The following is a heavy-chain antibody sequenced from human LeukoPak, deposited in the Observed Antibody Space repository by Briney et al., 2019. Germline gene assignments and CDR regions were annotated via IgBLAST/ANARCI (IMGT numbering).Heavy chain of an antibody. Sequence: SETLSLTCTVSGGSISSYYWSWIRQPPGKGLEWIGYIYYSGSTNYNPSLKSRVTISVDTSENQFSLKLSSVTAADTAVYYCARDTGYSSSWYSGYYYYGMDVWGQGTTVTVSS. CDR1: GGSISSYY. CDR3: ARDTGYSSSWYSGYYYYGMDV. V-gene: IGHV4-59*01. D-gene: IGHD6-13*01. J-gene: IGHJ6*02. CDR2: IYYSGST.